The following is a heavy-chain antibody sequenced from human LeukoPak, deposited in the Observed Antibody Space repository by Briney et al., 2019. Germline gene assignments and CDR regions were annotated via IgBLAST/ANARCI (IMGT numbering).Heavy chain of an antibody. CDR3: AREGQQTRGYSYGPKWYYYYYYMDV. CDR1: GFTFSDYY. CDR2: ISSSGSTI. J-gene: IGHJ6*03. Sequence: GGSLRLSCAASGFTFSDYYMSWIRQAPGKGLEWVSYISSSGSTIYYADSVKGRFTISRDNAKNSLYLQMNSLRAEDTAVYYCAREGQQTRGYSYGPKWYYYYYYMDVWGKGTTVTISS. D-gene: IGHD5-18*01. V-gene: IGHV3-11*01.